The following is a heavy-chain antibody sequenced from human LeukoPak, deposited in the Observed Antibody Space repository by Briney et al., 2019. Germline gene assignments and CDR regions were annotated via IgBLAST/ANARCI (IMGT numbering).Heavy chain of an antibody. CDR3: ARDGVRGYSYGQRFDY. V-gene: IGHV4-34*01. Sequence: SETLSLTCAVYGGSFSGYYWSWLRQPPGKGLEWIGEINHSGSTNYNPSLKSRVTISVDTSKNQFSLKLSSVTAADTAVYYCARDGVRGYSYGQRFDYWGQGTLVTVSS. J-gene: IGHJ4*02. CDR1: GGSFSGYY. CDR2: INHSGST. D-gene: IGHD5-18*01.